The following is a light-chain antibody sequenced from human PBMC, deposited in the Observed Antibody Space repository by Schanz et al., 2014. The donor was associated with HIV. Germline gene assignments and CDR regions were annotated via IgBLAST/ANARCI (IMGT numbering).Light chain of an antibody. CDR1: IGSDS. J-gene: IGLJ2*01. CDR3: GTWDSSLSAGYVI. CDR2: DNN. V-gene: IGLV1-51*01. Sequence: QSALTQPPSVSAAPGQKVTISCSGDIGSDSVSWYQQFPGAAPKLLIYDNNKRPSGIPDRFSGSKSGTSATLGITGLQTGDEADYYCGTWDSSLSAGYVIFGGGTKLTVL.